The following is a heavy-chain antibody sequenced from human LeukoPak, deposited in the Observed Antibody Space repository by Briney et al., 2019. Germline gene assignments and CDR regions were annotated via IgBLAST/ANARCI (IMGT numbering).Heavy chain of an antibody. D-gene: IGHD4-11*01. V-gene: IGHV1-2*02. CDR3: ARGGSTVTTYYYYYMDV. CDR2: INPNSGGT. Sequence: ASVKVSRKASGYTFTGYYMHWVRQAPGQGLEWMGWINPNSGGTNYAQKFQGRVTMTRDTSISTAYMELSRLRSDDTAVYYCARGGSTVTTYYYYYMDVWGKGTTVTVSS. J-gene: IGHJ6*03. CDR1: GYTFTGYY.